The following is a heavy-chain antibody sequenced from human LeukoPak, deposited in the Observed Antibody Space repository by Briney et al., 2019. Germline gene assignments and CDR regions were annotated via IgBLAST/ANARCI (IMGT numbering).Heavy chain of an antibody. CDR1: GFTFTDYY. J-gene: IGHJ5*02. Sequence: ASVKVSCKASGFTFTDYYIHWMRQAPGQGLEWMGWIIPKSGGTNYAQNFQGRVTMTRDTSISTAYMELRSLRSDDEAVYYCLRNGYCDTTSCYSWFDPWGQGTLVTVSS. V-gene: IGHV1-2*02. D-gene: IGHD2-2*03. CDR2: IIPKSGGT. CDR3: LRNGYCDTTSCYSWFDP.